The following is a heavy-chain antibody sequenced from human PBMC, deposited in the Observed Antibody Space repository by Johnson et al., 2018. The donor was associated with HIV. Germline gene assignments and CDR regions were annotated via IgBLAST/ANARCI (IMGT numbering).Heavy chain of an antibody. J-gene: IGHJ3*02. D-gene: IGHD3-10*01. Sequence: VQLVESGGGVVQPGRSLRLSCAASGFTFSSSWMHWVCQAPGKGLEWVSYISSSGSTMYYADSVKGRFTISRDNAKNSLYLQMNSLRAEDTAVYYCAGGYGSGSGDAFDIWGQGTTVTVSS. CDR1: GFTFSSSW. V-gene: IGHV3-48*04. CDR2: ISSSGSTM. CDR3: AGGYGSGSGDAFDI.